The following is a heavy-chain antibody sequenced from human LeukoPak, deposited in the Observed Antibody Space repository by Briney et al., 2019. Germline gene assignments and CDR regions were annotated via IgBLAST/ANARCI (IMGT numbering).Heavy chain of an antibody. Sequence: GASVKVSCKASGYTFTRYDINWVRQATGQRLEWMGWINPNSGNTGYAQKFQGRVTITRNTSISTAYMELSSLRSEDTAVYYCARGLTRGYSYGIDYWGQGTLVTVSS. CDR1: GYTFTRYD. CDR2: INPNSGNT. D-gene: IGHD5-18*01. J-gene: IGHJ4*02. CDR3: ARGLTRGYSYGIDY. V-gene: IGHV1-8*03.